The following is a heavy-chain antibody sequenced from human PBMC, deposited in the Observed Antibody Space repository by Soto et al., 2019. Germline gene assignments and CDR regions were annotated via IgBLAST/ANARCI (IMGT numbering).Heavy chain of an antibody. CDR1: GYTFTSYA. CDR2: INAGNGNT. V-gene: IGHV1-3*01. Sequence: VGSVKVSCKASGYTFTSYAMHWVRQAPGQRLEWMGWINAGNGNTKYSQKFQGRVTITRDTSASTAYMELSSLRSEDTAVYYCARDQQKLRYFDTGVYYYGMDVWGQGTTVTVSS. CDR3: ARDQQKLRYFDTGVYYYGMDV. J-gene: IGHJ6*02. D-gene: IGHD3-9*01.